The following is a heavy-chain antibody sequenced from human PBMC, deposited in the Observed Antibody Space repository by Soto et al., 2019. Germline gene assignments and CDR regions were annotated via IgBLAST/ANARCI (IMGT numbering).Heavy chain of an antibody. Sequence: QVQLVQSGAEEKKPGASVKVSCKASGYTFTGYAMHWVRQAPGQRLEWMGWINAGNGNTKYSQKFQGRVTITRDTSASTADMELISLRSEDTAVYYCAGAVAVAADFDYWGQGTLFTVSS. CDR2: INAGNGNT. CDR1: GYTFTGYA. V-gene: IGHV1-3*05. J-gene: IGHJ4*02. CDR3: AGAVAVAADFDY. D-gene: IGHD6-19*01.